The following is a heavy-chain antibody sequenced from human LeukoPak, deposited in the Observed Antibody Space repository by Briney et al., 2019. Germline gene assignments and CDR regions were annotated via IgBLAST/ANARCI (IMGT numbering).Heavy chain of an antibody. V-gene: IGHV4-59*01. CDR3: ARVLMIVDNDAFDI. J-gene: IGHJ3*02. CDR1: GGSISSYY. Sequence: SETLSLTCTVSGGSISSYYWSWIRQPPGKGLEWIGYIYYSGSTNCNPSLKSRVTISVDTSKNQFSLKLSSVTAADTAVYYCARVLMIVDNDAFDIWGQGTMVTVSS. CDR2: IYYSGST. D-gene: IGHD3-22*01.